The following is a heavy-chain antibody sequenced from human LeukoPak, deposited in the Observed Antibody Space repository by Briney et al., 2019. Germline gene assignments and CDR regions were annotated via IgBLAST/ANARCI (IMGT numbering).Heavy chain of an antibody. CDR2: VYTSAGT. J-gene: IGHJ5*02. CDR3: VRQSAAAGTHWFDP. D-gene: IGHD6-25*01. Sequence: PSQTLSLTCTVSGGSLSSGSYYWSWIRQPAGKGPEWIGRVYTSAGTDYKPSLKSRVTIYVDTSKNQFSLKLSSVTAADTAVYYCVRQSAAAGTHWFDPWGQGTLVTVSS. V-gene: IGHV4-61*02. CDR1: GGSLSSGSYY.